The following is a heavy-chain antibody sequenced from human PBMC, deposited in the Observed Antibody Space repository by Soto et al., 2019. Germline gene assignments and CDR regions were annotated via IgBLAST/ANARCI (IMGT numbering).Heavy chain of an antibody. Sequence: LRLSCAASGLTFSSYAMHWVRQAPGKGLEWVAVISYDGSNKYYADSVKGRFTISRDNSKNTLYLQMNSLRAEDTAVYYCARDGPDYWGQGTLVTVSS. CDR3: ARDGPDY. CDR2: ISYDGSNK. V-gene: IGHV3-30-3*01. J-gene: IGHJ4*02. CDR1: GLTFSSYA.